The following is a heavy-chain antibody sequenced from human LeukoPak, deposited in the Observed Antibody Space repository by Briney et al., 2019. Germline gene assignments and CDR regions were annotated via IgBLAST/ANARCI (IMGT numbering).Heavy chain of an antibody. V-gene: IGHV4-39*01. D-gene: IGHD2-15*01. J-gene: IGHJ5*02. CDR3: ARQDIVVVVAALLRKDNWFDP. CDR2: IYYSGST. CDR1: GGSISSSSYY. Sequence: PSETLSLTCTVSGGSISSSSYYWGWIRQPPGKGLEWIGSIYYSGSTYYNPSLKSRVTISVDTSKNQFSLKLSSVTAADTAVYYCARQDIVVVVAALLRKDNWFDPWGQGTLVTVSS.